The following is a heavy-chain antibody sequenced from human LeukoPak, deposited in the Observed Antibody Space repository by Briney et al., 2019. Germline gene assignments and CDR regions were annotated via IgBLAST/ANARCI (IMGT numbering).Heavy chain of an antibody. CDR1: GGTFIRYV. V-gene: IGHV1-69*06. CDR2: INPSFGKA. J-gene: IGHJ4*02. Sequence: AAVKVSFKGSGGTFIRYVMSWVGQAPGQGGEGMGGINPSFGKANNVQKIKGRVTITADKSTSTAYMALSSLRSEDTAVYYCARGYNWTDGVFWGWGQGTLVTVSS. CDR3: ARGYNWTDGVFWG. D-gene: IGHD1-1*01.